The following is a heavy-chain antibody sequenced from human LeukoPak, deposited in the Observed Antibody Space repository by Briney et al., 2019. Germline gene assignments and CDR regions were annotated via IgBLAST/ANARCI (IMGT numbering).Heavy chain of an antibody. CDR1: GFTVGSNY. CDR2: IYSGGST. D-gene: IGHD5-18*01. V-gene: IGHV3-53*01. CDR3: ARSRGYSYGFDY. J-gene: IGHJ4*02. Sequence: PGGSLRLSCAASGFTVGSNYMSWVRQAPGKGLEWVSVIYSGGSTYYADSVKGRFTISRDNSKNTLYLQMNSLRAEDTAVYYCARSRGYSYGFDYWGQGTLVTVSS.